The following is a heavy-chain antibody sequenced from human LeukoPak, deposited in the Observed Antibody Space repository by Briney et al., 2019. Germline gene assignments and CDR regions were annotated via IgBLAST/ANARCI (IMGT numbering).Heavy chain of an antibody. CDR2: INHSGST. Sequence: SETLSLTCAVYGGSFSGYYWSWIRQPPGKGLEWIGEINHSGSTNYNPSLKSRVTISVDTSKNQFSLKLSSVTAADTAVYYCAGAPYYYYYMDVWGKGTTVTVSS. CDR3: AGAPYYYYYMDV. V-gene: IGHV4-34*01. CDR1: GGSFSGYY. J-gene: IGHJ6*03.